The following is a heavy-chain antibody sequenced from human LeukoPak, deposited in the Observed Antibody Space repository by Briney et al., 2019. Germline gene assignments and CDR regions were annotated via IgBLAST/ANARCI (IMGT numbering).Heavy chain of an antibody. J-gene: IGHJ4*02. Sequence: PGGSLRLXCAASGFTFSSYSMNWVRQAPGKGLEWVSAISGSGGSTYYADSVKGRFTISRDNSKNTLYLQMNSLRAEDTAVYYCAKDHARVVPAAIDYFDYWGQGTLVTVSS. CDR1: GFTFSSYS. D-gene: IGHD2-2*02. CDR2: ISGSGGST. V-gene: IGHV3-23*01. CDR3: AKDHARVVPAAIDYFDY.